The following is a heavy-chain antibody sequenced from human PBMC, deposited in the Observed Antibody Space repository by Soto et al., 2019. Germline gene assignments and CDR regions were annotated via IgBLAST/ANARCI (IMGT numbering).Heavy chain of an antibody. CDR3: ARGWEAAVFHHY. V-gene: IGHV3-48*02. J-gene: IGHJ4*02. D-gene: IGHD1-26*01. Sequence: GGSLRLSCAASGFSFSGYTMNWVRQAPGKGLEWVSYISSSGSIRYYADSVKGRFTISRDNAKSSLYLQMDSLRDEDTAMYYCARGWEAAVFHHYWGQGTLVTVSS. CDR2: ISSSGSIR. CDR1: GFSFSGYT.